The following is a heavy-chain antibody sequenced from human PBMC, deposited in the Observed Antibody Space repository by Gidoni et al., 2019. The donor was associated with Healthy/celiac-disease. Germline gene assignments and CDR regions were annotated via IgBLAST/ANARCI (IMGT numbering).Heavy chain of an antibody. Sequence: QVQLVESGGGVVQPGRSLRLSCAASGFTFSSYGMHWVRQAPGKGLEWVAVISYDGSNKYYADSVKGRFTISRDNSKNTLYLQMNSLRAEDTAVYYCAKDGMGYCSSTSCFYGMDVWGQGTTVTVSS. CDR2: ISYDGSNK. J-gene: IGHJ6*02. D-gene: IGHD2-2*01. V-gene: IGHV3-30*18. CDR1: GFTFSSYG. CDR3: AKDGMGYCSSTSCFYGMDV.